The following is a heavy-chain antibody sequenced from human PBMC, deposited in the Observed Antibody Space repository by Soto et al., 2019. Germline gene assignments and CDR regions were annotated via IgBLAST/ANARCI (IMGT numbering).Heavy chain of an antibody. J-gene: IGHJ6*02. CDR3: ARHSGYSYFGNYGMDV. Sequence: SETLSLTCTVSGGSISSSSYYWGWIRQPPGKGLEWIGTIYYSGSTYYNPSLKSRVTISVDTSKNQFSLKLSSVTAADTAVYYCARHSGYSYFGNYGMDVWGQGTTVTVSS. CDR1: GGSISSSSYY. V-gene: IGHV4-39*01. CDR2: IYYSGST. D-gene: IGHD5-18*01.